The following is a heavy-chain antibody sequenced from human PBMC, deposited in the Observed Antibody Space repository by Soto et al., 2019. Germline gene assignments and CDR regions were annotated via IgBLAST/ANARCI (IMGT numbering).Heavy chain of an antibody. CDR3: ARYSSNWPHFDY. CDR2: IYYSGST. V-gene: IGHV4-59*01. D-gene: IGHD6-13*01. Sequence: PSETLSLTCTVSGYSMSNYFGSWIRQSPGKALEWIGFIYYSGSTNYNPSLKSRVTISLDTSKNQFSLKLNSVTAADTAVYYCARYSSNWPHFDYWGQGTLVTVS. J-gene: IGHJ4*02. CDR1: GYSMSNYF.